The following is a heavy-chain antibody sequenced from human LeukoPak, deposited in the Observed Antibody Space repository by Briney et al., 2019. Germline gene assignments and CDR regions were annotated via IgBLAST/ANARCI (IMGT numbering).Heavy chain of an antibody. V-gene: IGHV5-51*01. J-gene: IGHJ4*02. CDR3: ATHLGYCSSTSCYSY. Sequence: GESLKISCKGSGYSFTNSWIAWERQMPGKGLEWMGIIYPGDSDTRYSPSFQGQVTISADKSISTAYLQWSSLKASDTAMYYCATHLGYCSSTSCYSYWGQGTLVTVSS. CDR1: GYSFTNSW. CDR2: IYPGDSDT. D-gene: IGHD2-2*01.